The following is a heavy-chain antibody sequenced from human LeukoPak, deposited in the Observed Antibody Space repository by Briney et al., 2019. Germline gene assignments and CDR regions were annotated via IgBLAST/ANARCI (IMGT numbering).Heavy chain of an antibody. CDR2: INHSGST. V-gene: IGHV4-34*01. Sequence: SETLSLTCAVYGGSFSCYYWSWIRQPPGKGLEWIGEINHSGSTDYNPSLKSRVTISVDTSKNQFSLKLSSVTAADTAVYYCAIVPFGVVTFDYWGQGTLVPVSS. CDR1: GGSFSCYY. J-gene: IGHJ4*02. D-gene: IGHD3-3*01. CDR3: AIVPFGVVTFDY.